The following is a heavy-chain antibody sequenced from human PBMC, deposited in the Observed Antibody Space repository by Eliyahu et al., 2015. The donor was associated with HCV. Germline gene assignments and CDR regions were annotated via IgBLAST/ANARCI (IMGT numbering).Heavy chain of an antibody. D-gene: IGHD3-10*01. Sequence: QVQLQQWGAGLLKPSETLSLTCAVYGGSFXGYYWSWIRQPPGKGLEWIGEINXSGSTNYNPSLKSRVTISVDTSKNQFSLKLSSVTAADTAVYYCARVNYRITMVRHWGQGTLVTVSS. J-gene: IGHJ4*02. CDR1: GGSFXGYY. CDR2: INXSGST. V-gene: IGHV4-34*01. CDR3: ARVNYRITMVRH.